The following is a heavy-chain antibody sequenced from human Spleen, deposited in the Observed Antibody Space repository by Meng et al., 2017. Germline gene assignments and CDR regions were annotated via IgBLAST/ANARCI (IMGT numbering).Heavy chain of an antibody. CDR2: IFYSGRP. V-gene: IGHV4-59*11. CDR3: ASGSGSGWYYFDN. CDR1: SGTIRSHY. Sequence: QVPLAESGPGLVKPSAHLSLICTVSSGTIRSHYWSWIRQPPGKGLEWIGYIFYSGRPNYSPSLKSRVTISIDTSKNQFSLRLSSVTPADTAMYYCASGSGSGWYYFDNWGQGTLVTV. J-gene: IGHJ4*02. D-gene: IGHD6-19*01.